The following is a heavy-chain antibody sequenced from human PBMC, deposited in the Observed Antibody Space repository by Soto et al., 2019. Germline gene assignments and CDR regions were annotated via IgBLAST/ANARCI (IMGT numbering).Heavy chain of an antibody. CDR3: ASEYSCYDFYY. V-gene: IGHV3-33*01. CDR2: IWYDGSNK. CDR1: GFTFSSYG. D-gene: IGHD5-12*01. J-gene: IGHJ4*02. Sequence: QVQLVESGGGVVQPGRSLRLSCAASGFTFSSYGMHWVRQAPGKGLEWVAVIWYDGSNKYYADSVKGRFTISRDNSKNTLYLQMNSLRAEDTAVYYCASEYSCYDFYYWGQGTLVTVSS.